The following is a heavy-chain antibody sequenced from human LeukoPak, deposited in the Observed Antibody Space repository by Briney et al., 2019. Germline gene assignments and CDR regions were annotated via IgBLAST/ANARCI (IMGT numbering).Heavy chain of an antibody. D-gene: IGHD2-21*01. V-gene: IGHV3-74*01. CDR3: ARLRMGYYFDY. CDR2: INSDGSST. J-gene: IGHJ4*02. Sequence: GGSLRLSWAGSGFTFSSYWMYCVRQAPGKGLVWVSRINSDGSSTSYADSVKGRFTISRDNAKNTLYLQMNSLRAEDTAVYYCARLRMGYYFDYWGQGTLVTVSS. CDR1: GFTFSSYW.